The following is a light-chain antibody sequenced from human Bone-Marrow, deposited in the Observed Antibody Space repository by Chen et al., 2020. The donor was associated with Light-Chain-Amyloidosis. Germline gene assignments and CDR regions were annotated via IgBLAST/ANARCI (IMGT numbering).Light chain of an antibody. V-gene: IGLV1-51*01. CDR2: DSN. CDR1: SSNIGKNY. J-gene: IGLJ3*02. Sequence: QSPLTQPPSLSAAPGQNVTISGSGSSSNIGKNYVSWYQQLPGTAPKLLIYDSNKRPSGIPDRFSGTQSRTSAALGITGLQTGDEADYYCGAWDISLSGRVFGGGTRLTVL. CDR3: GAWDISLSGRV.